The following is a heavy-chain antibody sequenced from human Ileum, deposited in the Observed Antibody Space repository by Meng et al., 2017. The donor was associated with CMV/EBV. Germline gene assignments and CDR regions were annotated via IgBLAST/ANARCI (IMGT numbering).Heavy chain of an antibody. CDR2: INSHSGAT. Sequence: ASVKVSCKASGDTPTADVMFWVRQAPGQGLEWMGWINSHSGATQYAQKFQGRVTMTRDTSISTVYMDLGSLRSDDTADYYCLTYTSSSPSFGPWGQGTLVTVSS. V-gene: IGHV1-2*02. D-gene: IGHD6-6*01. J-gene: IGHJ5*02. CDR3: LTYTSSSPSFGP. CDR1: GDTPTADV.